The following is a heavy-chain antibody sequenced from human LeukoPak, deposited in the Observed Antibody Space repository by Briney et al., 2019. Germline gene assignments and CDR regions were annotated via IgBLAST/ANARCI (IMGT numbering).Heavy chain of an antibody. J-gene: IGHJ4*02. CDR1: GFTFDDYA. CDR2: ILVNGGT. Sequence: GGSLRLSCAASGFTFDDYAMHWVRQAPGEGLKWVSGILVNGGTYYADSVKGRFTISRDNSKNTLYLQMNSLRADDTALYYCAKDRIYADGLWDFDYWGQGTLVTVSS. CDR3: AKDRIYADGLWDFDY. V-gene: IGHV3-23*01. D-gene: IGHD3-10*01.